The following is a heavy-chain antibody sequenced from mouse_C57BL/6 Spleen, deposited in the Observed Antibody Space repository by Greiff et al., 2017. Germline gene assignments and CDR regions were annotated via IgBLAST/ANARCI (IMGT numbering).Heavy chain of an antibody. Sequence: EVKLMESGPELVKPGDSVKISCKASGYSFTGYFMNWVMHSHGKSLEWIGRINPYNGDTFYNQKFKGKATLTVDKSSSTAHMELRSLTSEDSAVYYCARREGDWYFDVWGTGTTVTVSS. CDR1: GYSFTGYF. J-gene: IGHJ1*03. CDR2: INPYNGDT. CDR3: ARREGDWYFDV. V-gene: IGHV1-20*01.